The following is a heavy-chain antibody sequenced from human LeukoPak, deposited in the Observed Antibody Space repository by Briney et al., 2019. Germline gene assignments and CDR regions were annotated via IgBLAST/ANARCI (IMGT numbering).Heavy chain of an antibody. CDR1: GYTFTSYG. D-gene: IGHD1-7*01. J-gene: IGHJ6*02. Sequence: ASVKVPCKASGYTFTSYGISWVRQAPGQGIEWMGWISAYNGNTNYAQRLQGRATMTTDTSTSTAYMELRSLRSDDTAVYYCAKNKTIDGMDVWGQGTTVTVSS. V-gene: IGHV1-18*01. CDR3: AKNKTIDGMDV. CDR2: ISAYNGNT.